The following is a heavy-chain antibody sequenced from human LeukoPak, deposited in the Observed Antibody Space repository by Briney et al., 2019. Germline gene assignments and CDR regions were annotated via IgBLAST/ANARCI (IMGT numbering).Heavy chain of an antibody. D-gene: IGHD6-13*01. CDR3: ARVLWAAVSERYFVY. J-gene: IGHJ4*02. CDR2: ISAYNGNT. CDR1: GYTFTSYG. Sequence: GASVKVSCKASGYTFTSYGISWVRQAPGQGLEWMGWISAYNGNTNYAQKLQGRVTMTTDTSTSTAYMELRSLRSDDTAVYYCARVLWAAVSERYFVYWGQGTLVTVSS. V-gene: IGHV1-18*01.